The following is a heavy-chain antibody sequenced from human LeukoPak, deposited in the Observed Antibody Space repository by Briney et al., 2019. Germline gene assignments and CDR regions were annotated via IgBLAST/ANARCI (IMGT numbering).Heavy chain of an antibody. V-gene: IGHV3-30*03. D-gene: IGHD4-23*01. CDR1: GFTFSSYG. Sequence: PGGSLRLSCAASGFTFSSYGMHWVRQAPGKGLEWVAVISYDGSNKYYADSVKGRFTISRDNSKNTLYLQINSLRAEDTAVYYCARDFGDYDGTAYWGQGTLVTVSS. CDR2: ISYDGSNK. CDR3: ARDFGDYDGTAY. J-gene: IGHJ4*02.